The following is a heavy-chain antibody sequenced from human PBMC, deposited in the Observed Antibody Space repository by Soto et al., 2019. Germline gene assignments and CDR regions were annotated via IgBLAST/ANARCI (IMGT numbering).Heavy chain of an antibody. D-gene: IGHD5-18*01. CDR1: GYTFTIND. Sequence: GASVKGSCKASGYTFTINDVSWVRQATGQGLEWMGWMNPGSVDTGYAQKFQGRVTMTRDISIATAYMELNSLTSEDTAIYYCARMESFGSLNWFDPWGQGTLVTVSS. V-gene: IGHV1-8*01. J-gene: IGHJ5*02. CDR2: MNPGSVDT. CDR3: ARMESFGSLNWFDP.